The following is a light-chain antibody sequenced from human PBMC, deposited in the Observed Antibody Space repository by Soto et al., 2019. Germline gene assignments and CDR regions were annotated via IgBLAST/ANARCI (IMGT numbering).Light chain of an antibody. CDR2: QTS. CDR1: QTISSW. CDR3: QQYDSSPGT. Sequence: DIEMTQSPATLSLSVGDRATITCRASQTISSWLAWYQQKPGQAPKLLIYQTSTLKSGVPYRFSGSGSGTDFTLTISRLEPDDFAAYWCQQYDSSPGTFGQGTKVDIK. J-gene: IGKJ1*01. V-gene: IGKV1-5*03.